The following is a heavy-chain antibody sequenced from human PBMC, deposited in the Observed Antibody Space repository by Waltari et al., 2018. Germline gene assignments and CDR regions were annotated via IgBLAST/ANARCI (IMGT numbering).Heavy chain of an antibody. CDR1: GFTFRRYA. D-gene: IGHD3-3*01. CDR3: ARPHSYYNFWSAYNY. Sequence: QVQLVESGGGVVQPGRSLRLSCAASGFTFRRYALHWVRQVPGKGLEWVAVISYDGTNKYYADSVKGRFTISRDNSKNTLYLQMNSLRPEDTAVYYCARPHSYYNFWSAYNYWGQGTLVTVSS. CDR2: ISYDGTNK. J-gene: IGHJ4*02. V-gene: IGHV3-30*03.